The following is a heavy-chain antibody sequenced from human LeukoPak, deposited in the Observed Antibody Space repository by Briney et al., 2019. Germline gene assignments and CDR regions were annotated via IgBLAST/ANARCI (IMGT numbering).Heavy chain of an antibody. CDR3: ASHGYSYGYDY. D-gene: IGHD5-18*01. J-gene: IGHJ4*02. CDR2: ISSSGSTI. V-gene: IGHV3-11*01. CDR1: GFTFSDYY. Sequence: GGSLRPSCAASGFTFSDYYMSWIRQAPGEGLEWVSYISSSGSTIYYADSVKGRFTISRDNAKNSLYLQMNSLRAEDTAVYYCASHGYSYGYDYWGQGTLVTVSS.